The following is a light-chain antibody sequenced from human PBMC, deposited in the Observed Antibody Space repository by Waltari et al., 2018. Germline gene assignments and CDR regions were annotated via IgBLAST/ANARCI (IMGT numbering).Light chain of an antibody. Sequence: QAVVTQEASLTVSPGGTVTLTCGSTTGAVSGGNFPFWFQQKPGQAPKTLIYDATRRQSWTPARFSGSLRGGKAALTLSGAQPEDEADYYCLPSFGADRHVFGTGTKVNVL. CDR2: DAT. V-gene: IGLV7-46*01. J-gene: IGLJ1*01. CDR1: TGAVSGGNF. CDR3: LPSFGADRHV.